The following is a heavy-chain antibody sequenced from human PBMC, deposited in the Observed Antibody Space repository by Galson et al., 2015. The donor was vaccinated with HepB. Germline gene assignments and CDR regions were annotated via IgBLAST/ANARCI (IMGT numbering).Heavy chain of an antibody. CDR2: IAARSGDT. Sequence: SGAEVKKPGESLKISCKVSGYTFTSYWIGWVRQSPGRGLEWLSGIAARSGDTWYRDSVKGRFTISRDNSENTVHLHMNSLRGEDTAVYYCVKDRRGGDGHFEFDFWGQGIEVTVSS. CDR1: GYTFTSYW. CDR3: VKDRRGGDGHFEFDF. D-gene: IGHD3-3*02. V-gene: IGHV3-23*01. J-gene: IGHJ4*02.